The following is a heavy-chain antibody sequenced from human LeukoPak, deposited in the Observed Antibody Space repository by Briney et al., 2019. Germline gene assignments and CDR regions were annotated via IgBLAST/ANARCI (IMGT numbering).Heavy chain of an antibody. V-gene: IGHV3-7*01. CDR3: ARNITSYSGSS. D-gene: IGHD1-26*01. Sequence: GGSLRLSCAASGFIFSNYWMSWVRQAPGKGLEWVANIKQDGSEKSYVDSVKGRFTISRDNAKNSLYLQMSSLRAEDTAVYYCARNITSYSGSSWGQGTLVTVSS. CDR2: IKQDGSEK. CDR1: GFIFSNYW. J-gene: IGHJ5*02.